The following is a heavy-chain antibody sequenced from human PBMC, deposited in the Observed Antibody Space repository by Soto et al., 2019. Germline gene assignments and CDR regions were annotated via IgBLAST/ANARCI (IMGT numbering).Heavy chain of an antibody. CDR3: ARILASQNFDWPIDY. CDR2: IYYSGST. J-gene: IGHJ4*02. V-gene: IGHV4-31*03. D-gene: IGHD3-9*01. Sequence: PSETLSLTCTVSGGSISSGGYYWSWIRQHPGKGLEWIGYIYYSGSTYYNPSLKSRVTISVDTSKNQFSLKLSSVTAADTAVYYCARILASQNFDWPIDYWGQGTLVTVSS. CDR1: GGSISSGGYY.